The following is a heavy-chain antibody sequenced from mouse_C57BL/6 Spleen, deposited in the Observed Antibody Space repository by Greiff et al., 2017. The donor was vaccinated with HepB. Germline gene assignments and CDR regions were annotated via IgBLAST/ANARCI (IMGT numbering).Heavy chain of an antibody. J-gene: IGHJ2*01. D-gene: IGHD4-1*01. CDR2: IYPGGGYT. Sequence: QVQLQQSGAELVRPGTSVKMSCKASGYTFTNYWIGWAKQRPGHGLEWIGDIYPGGGYTNYNEKFKGKATLTADKSSSTAYMQFSSLTSEDSAIYYCARGAGYYFDYWGQGTTLTVSS. CDR3: ARGAGYYFDY. V-gene: IGHV1-63*01. CDR1: GYTFTNYW.